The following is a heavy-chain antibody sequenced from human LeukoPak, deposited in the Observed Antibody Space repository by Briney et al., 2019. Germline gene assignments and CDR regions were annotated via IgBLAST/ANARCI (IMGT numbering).Heavy chain of an antibody. CDR3: AIVGVAGGFDY. Sequence: SETLSLTCTVSGGSIGGYYWNWIRQAPGKGLEWIGYIHYSGSTNHNSSLKSRVTISVDTSKNQYSLKLSSVTAADTAVYYCAIVGVAGGFDYWGQGTLVTVSS. CDR2: IHYSGST. J-gene: IGHJ4*02. CDR1: GGSIGGYY. V-gene: IGHV4-59*01. D-gene: IGHD3-3*01.